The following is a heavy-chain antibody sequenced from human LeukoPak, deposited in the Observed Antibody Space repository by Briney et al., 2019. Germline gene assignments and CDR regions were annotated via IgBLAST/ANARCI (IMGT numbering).Heavy chain of an antibody. CDR1: VGTFSSYA. Sequence: ASVKVSCKASVGTFSSYAISWVRQAPGQGLEWVGEIIPIFGKAKYAQKFQCRVTINADEYTSTAYMELSSLRSEDTAVYYCAIERGIAARHYYYYGMDVWGQGTTVTVSS. CDR3: AIERGIAARHYYYYGMDV. CDR2: IIPIFGKA. D-gene: IGHD6-6*01. V-gene: IGHV1-69*13. J-gene: IGHJ6*02.